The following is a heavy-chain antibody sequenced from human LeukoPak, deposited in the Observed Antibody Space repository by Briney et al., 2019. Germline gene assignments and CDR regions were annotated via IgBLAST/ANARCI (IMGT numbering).Heavy chain of an antibody. CDR3: ARGLRGRPPPTVTGFGY. J-gene: IGHJ4*02. V-gene: IGHV1-2*02. CDR1: GYTFTGYY. D-gene: IGHD4-17*01. Sequence: ASVKVSCKASGYTFTGYYMHWVRQAPGQGLEWMGWINPNSGGTNYAQKFQGRVTMTRDTSISTAYMELSRLRSDDTAVYYCARGLRGRPPPTVTGFGYSGQGTLVTVSS. CDR2: INPNSGGT.